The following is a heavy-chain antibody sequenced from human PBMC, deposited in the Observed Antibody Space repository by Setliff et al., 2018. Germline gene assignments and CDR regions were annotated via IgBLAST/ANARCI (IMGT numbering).Heavy chain of an antibody. D-gene: IGHD4-17*01. CDR3: ASDIHNDYDYFDY. Sequence: PGGSLRLSCAASGFTFSRSAIHWVRQASGKGLEWVGRVRSRINNFATAYDASVKGRFIISRDDSKNTAYLQMNSLKTEDKAVYYCASDIHNDYDYFDYWGQGIQVTVSS. J-gene: IGHJ4*02. CDR2: VRSRINNFAT. V-gene: IGHV3-73*01. CDR1: GFTFSRSA.